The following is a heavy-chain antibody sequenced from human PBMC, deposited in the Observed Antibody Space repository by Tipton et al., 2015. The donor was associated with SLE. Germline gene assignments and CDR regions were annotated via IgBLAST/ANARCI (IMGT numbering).Heavy chain of an antibody. Sequence: TLSLTCTVSGESISRTGDYWGWIRQPPGKGLEWIGNIYYSGSTYHNPSLKSRVTISLDTSKNLFSLKLSSVTAADTAVYHCARGTNWGSYLDYWGQGTLVTVSS. V-gene: IGHV4-39*07. CDR3: ARGTNWGSYLDY. CDR2: IYYSGST. D-gene: IGHD7-27*01. CDR1: GESISRTGDY. J-gene: IGHJ4*02.